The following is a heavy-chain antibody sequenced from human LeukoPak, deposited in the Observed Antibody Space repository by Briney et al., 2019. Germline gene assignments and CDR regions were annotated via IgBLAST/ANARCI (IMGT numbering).Heavy chain of an antibody. J-gene: IGHJ4*02. D-gene: IGHD3-9*01. V-gene: IGHV3-23*01. CDR2: ISGSGGST. Sequence: GGSLRLSCAASGFTFSSYAMSWVRQAPGKGLEWVSAISGSGGSTYYADSVKGRFTISRGNSKNTLYLQMNSLRAEDTAVYYCAKEPRYDILTGYYPYFDYWGQGTLVTVSS. CDR1: GFTFSSYA. CDR3: AKEPRYDILTGYYPYFDY.